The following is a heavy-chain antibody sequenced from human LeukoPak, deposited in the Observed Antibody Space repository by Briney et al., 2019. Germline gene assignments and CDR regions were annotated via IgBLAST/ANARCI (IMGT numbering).Heavy chain of an antibody. CDR1: GFTFSTYA. V-gene: IGHV3-30-3*01. CDR3: ARDRELYQK. Sequence: SGGSLRLSCAASGFTFSTYAMYWVRQAPGKGLEWVAVISYDESSKYFADSVKGRFTISRDNSKNTLYLLMNSLRAEDTAIYYCARDRELYQKWGQGTLVTVSS. J-gene: IGHJ4*02. D-gene: IGHD2-2*01. CDR2: ISYDESSK.